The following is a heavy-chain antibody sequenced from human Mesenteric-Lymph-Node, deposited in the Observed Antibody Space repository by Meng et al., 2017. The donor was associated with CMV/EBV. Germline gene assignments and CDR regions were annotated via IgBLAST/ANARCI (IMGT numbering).Heavy chain of an antibody. V-gene: IGHV3-21*01. D-gene: IGHD6-19*01. J-gene: IGHJ4*02. CDR2: MSSSSSYI. CDR1: GFTFSSYS. Sequence: GESLKISCAASGFTFSSYSMNWVRQAPGKGLEWVSFMSSSSSYIYYADSVKGRFTISRDNAKNSLYLQMNSLRAEDTAVYYCAKGSGYSSGWYDYWGQGTLVTVSS. CDR3: AKGSGYSSGWYDY.